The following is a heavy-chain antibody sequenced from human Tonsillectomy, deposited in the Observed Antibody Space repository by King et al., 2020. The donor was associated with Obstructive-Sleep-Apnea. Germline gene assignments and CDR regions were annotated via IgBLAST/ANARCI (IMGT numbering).Heavy chain of an antibody. D-gene: IGHD3-10*01. Sequence: VQLVESGGGLVQPGGSLRLSCAASGFTFSSYAMSWVRQAPGKGLEWVSAISGSGGSTYYADSVKGRFTISRDNSKNTLYLQMNSLRAEDTAVYYWAKDLGVYGSGSYYNRYWGQGTLVTVSS. J-gene: IGHJ4*02. V-gene: IGHV3-23*04. CDR1: GFTFSSYA. CDR2: ISGSGGST. CDR3: AKDLGVYGSGSYYNRY.